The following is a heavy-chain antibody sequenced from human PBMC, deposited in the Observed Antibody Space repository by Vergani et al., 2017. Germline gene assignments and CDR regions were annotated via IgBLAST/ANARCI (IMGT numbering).Heavy chain of an antibody. D-gene: IGHD2-8*02. CDR2: IYHSGST. Sequence: QVQLPESGPGLVKPSGTLSLTCAVSGGSISSSNWGSLVRQPPGKGLEWIGEIYHSGSTNYNPSLKSQVTISVDKSKNQFSLKLSSVTAADTAVYYCARGLLVVAFGMDVWGQGTTVTVSS. V-gene: IGHV4-4*02. J-gene: IGHJ6*02. CDR3: ARGLLVVAFGMDV. CDR1: GGSISSSNW.